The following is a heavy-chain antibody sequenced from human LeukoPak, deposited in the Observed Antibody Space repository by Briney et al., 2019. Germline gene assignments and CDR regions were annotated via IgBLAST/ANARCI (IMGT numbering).Heavy chain of an antibody. J-gene: IGHJ4*02. V-gene: IGHV3-53*01. CDR2: LDNFGAK. D-gene: IGHD3-10*01. Sequence: GGSLRLSCAASNFSVNNNYIDWVRQAPGKGLEWVSSLDNFGAKYYGDSVTGRFTVSRDLSKNTVYLQMSSLRADDTAVYYCAGGAYYGTGTRPGYLNYWGLGTLVTVSS. CDR3: AGGAYYGTGTRPGYLNY. CDR1: NFSVNNNY.